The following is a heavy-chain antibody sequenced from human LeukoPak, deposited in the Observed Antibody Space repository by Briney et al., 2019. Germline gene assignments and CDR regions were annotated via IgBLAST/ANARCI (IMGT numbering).Heavy chain of an antibody. J-gene: IGHJ4*02. Sequence: GSLRLSRAASGLTFSRSWMGWVRQAPGKGLEWVANIKQDGTSKYYVDSVMGRFTISRDNAENSVYLQMNSLSAGDTAVYYCARHGDYCFDLWGPGTRVTVSS. CDR1: GLTFSRSW. D-gene: IGHD2-21*01. CDR2: IKQDGTSK. V-gene: IGHV3-7*02. CDR3: ARHGDYCFDL.